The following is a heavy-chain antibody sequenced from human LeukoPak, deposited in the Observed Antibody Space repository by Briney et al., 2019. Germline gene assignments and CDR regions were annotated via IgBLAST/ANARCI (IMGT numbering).Heavy chain of an antibody. Sequence: GGSLRLSCAASGFAVSSNYLSWVRQAPGKGLEYVSIIYSGGSTYYADAVKGRFTISRDNSKNTLYLQMNSLRAEDTAVYYCARAAPGGEYYFDYWGQGTLVTVSS. CDR2: IYSGGST. V-gene: IGHV3-53*01. D-gene: IGHD6-6*01. CDR1: GFAVSSNY. CDR3: ARAAPGGEYYFDY. J-gene: IGHJ4*02.